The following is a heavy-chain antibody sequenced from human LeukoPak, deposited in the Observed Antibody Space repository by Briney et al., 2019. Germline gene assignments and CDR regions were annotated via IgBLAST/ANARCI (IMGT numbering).Heavy chain of an antibody. J-gene: IGHJ3*02. CDR1: GFTFSSYS. CDR2: ISSSSSTI. V-gene: IGHV3-48*02. Sequence: PGGSLRLSCAASGFTFSSYSMNWVRQAPGKGLEWVSYISSSSSTIYYADSVKGRFTISRDNAKNSLYLQMNSLRDEGTAVYYCARPGLGSYKEGSAFDIWGQGTMVTVSS. CDR3: ARPGLGSYKEGSAFDI. D-gene: IGHD1-26*01.